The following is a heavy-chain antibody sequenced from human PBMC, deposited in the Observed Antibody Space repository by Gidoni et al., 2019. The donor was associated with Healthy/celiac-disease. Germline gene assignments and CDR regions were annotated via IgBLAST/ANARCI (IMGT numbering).Heavy chain of an antibody. V-gene: IGHV4-59*01. Sequence: QVQLQESGPGLVKPSETLSLTCTVPGGSLSSYYWSWIRQPPGKGLEWIGYIYYSGSTNYNPSLKSRVTISVDTSKNQFSLKLSSVTAADTAVYYCARARTYYDSSGYYVGVGYYYYYGMDVWGQGTTVTVSS. D-gene: IGHD3-22*01. CDR2: IYYSGST. J-gene: IGHJ6*02. CDR3: ARARTYYDSSGYYVGVGYYYYYGMDV. CDR1: GGSLSSYY.